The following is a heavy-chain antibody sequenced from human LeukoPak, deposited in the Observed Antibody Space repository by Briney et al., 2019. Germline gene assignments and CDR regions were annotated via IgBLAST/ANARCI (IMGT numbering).Heavy chain of an antibody. Sequence: GGSLRLSCAASGFTFSSYAMHWVRQAPGKGLEWVAVISYDGSNKYYADSVKGRFTISRDNSKNTLYLQMNSLRAEDTAAYYCARWETMERGDYWGQGTLVTVSS. J-gene: IGHJ4*02. V-gene: IGHV3-30-3*01. CDR1: GFTFSSYA. D-gene: IGHD3-10*01. CDR2: ISYDGSNK. CDR3: ARWETMERGDY.